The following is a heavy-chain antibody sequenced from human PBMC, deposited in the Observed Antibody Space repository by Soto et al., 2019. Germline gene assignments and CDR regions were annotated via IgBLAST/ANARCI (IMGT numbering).Heavy chain of an antibody. CDR1: GFTFSSYA. Sequence: GGSLRLSCAASGFTFSSYAMSWVRQAPGKGLEWVSAISGSGGSTYYADSVKGRFTISRDNSKNTLYLQMNSLRAEDTALYYCAKDSGYCSGGSCPSFDYWGQGTPVTVSS. J-gene: IGHJ4*02. CDR3: AKDSGYCSGGSCPSFDY. CDR2: ISGSGGST. D-gene: IGHD2-15*01. V-gene: IGHV3-23*01.